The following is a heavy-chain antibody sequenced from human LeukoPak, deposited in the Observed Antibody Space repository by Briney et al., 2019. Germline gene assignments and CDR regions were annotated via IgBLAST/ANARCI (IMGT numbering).Heavy chain of an antibody. V-gene: IGHV4-59*01. Sequence: PSETLSLTCTFSVGSISSYYWSWIRQPPGKGLEWIACISYSGSTKYNPSLKSRVTISVDTSKNQLSLKLSSVTAAHPAVYYCAREPGFDSSGYLNGFDPWGQGTLVTVSS. J-gene: IGHJ5*02. CDR1: VGSISSYY. CDR3: AREPGFDSSGYLNGFDP. CDR2: ISYSGST. D-gene: IGHD3-22*01.